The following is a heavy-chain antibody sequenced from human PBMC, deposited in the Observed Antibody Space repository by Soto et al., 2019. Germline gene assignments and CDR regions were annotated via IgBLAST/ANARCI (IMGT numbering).Heavy chain of an antibody. J-gene: IGHJ4*02. V-gene: IGHV1-8*01. CDR1: GYTFTSYD. CDR3: AILRTTVTTWVDY. Sequence: QVPLVQSGAEVKKPGASVKVSCKASGYTFTSYDINWVRQATGQGLEWMGWMNPNSGNTGYAQKFQGRVTMTRNTSISTAYMELSSLRSEDAAVYYCAILRTTVTTWVDYWGQGTLVTVSS. D-gene: IGHD4-17*01. CDR2: MNPNSGNT.